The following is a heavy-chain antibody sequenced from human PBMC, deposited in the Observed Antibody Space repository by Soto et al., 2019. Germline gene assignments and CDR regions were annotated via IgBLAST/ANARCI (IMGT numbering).Heavy chain of an antibody. V-gene: IGHV3-48*01. J-gene: IGHJ4*02. CDR1: GFTFSTYN. CDR2: ISSGSSTM. Sequence: GGSLRLSCAASGFTFSTYNMNWVRQAPGKGLEWVSYISSGSSTMYYADSVEGRFTISRDNAQNSLYLQMNSLRAEDTAVYYCASKLAGSGSYYLDYWGQGTLVTVSS. CDR3: ASKLAGSGSYYLDY. D-gene: IGHD3-10*01.